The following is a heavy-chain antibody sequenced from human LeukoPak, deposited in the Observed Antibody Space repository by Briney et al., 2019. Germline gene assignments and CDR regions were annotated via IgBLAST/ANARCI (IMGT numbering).Heavy chain of an antibody. V-gene: IGHV3-23*01. CDR2: ISGSGGST. Sequence: GGSLRLSCAASGFTFSSYATSWVRQAPGKGLEWVSAISGSGGSTYYADSVKGRFTISRDNSKNTLYLQMNSLRAEDTAVYYCAKTPPYYYDSSGSYFDYWGQGTLVTVSS. CDR1: GFTFSSYA. J-gene: IGHJ4*02. CDR3: AKTPPYYYDSSGSYFDY. D-gene: IGHD3-22*01.